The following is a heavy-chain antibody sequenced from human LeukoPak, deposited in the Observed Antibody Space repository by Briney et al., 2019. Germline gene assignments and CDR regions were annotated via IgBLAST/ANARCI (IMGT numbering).Heavy chain of an antibody. D-gene: IGHD6-19*01. CDR3: ARDLPGITVAGATEH. Sequence: GGSLSLSCAPSGLTFSSYVMHWVRQAPGEGREWGAVIAYDGSNKYYADSVKGRFTISRDNSKNTLYLQMNSLRAEDTAVYYCARDLPGITVAGATEHWGQGTLVTVSS. V-gene: IGHV3-30*04. CDR2: IAYDGSNK. J-gene: IGHJ1*01. CDR1: GLTFSSYV.